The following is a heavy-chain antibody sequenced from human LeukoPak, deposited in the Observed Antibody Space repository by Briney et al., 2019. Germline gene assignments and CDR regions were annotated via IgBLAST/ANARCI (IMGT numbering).Heavy chain of an antibody. CDR1: GGSISSGGYY. V-gene: IGHV4-31*03. J-gene: IGHJ5*02. CDR2: IYYSGST. CDR3: ARGSEYCSSTSCYTGNWFDP. D-gene: IGHD2-2*02. Sequence: SETLSLTCTVSGGSISSGGYYWSWIRQHPGKGLEWIGYIYYSGSTYYNPSLKSRVTISVDTSKNQFSLKLSSVTAADTAVYYCARGSEYCSSTSCYTGNWFDPWGQGTLVTVSS.